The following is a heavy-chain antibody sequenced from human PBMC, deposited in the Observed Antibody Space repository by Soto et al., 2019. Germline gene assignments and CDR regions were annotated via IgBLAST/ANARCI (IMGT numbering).Heavy chain of an antibody. Sequence: PGGSLRLSCAASGFTFSSYGMHWVRQAPGKGLEWVTVISYDGSNKYYGDSVKGRFTISRDNSKNTLYLQMNSLRAEDTAVYYCAKEEAARQGGYFDYWGQGTLVTVSS. CDR1: GFTFSSYG. J-gene: IGHJ4*02. V-gene: IGHV3-30*18. CDR2: ISYDGSNK. D-gene: IGHD6-6*01. CDR3: AKEEAARQGGYFDY.